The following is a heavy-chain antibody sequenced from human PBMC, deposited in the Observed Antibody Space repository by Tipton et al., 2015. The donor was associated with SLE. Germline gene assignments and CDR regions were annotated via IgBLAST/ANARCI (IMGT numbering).Heavy chain of an antibody. CDR2: IHSSGST. CDR1: GGSINSYY. D-gene: IGHD3-16*01. CDR3: ARSDGGY. V-gene: IGHV4-59*01. J-gene: IGHJ4*02. Sequence: TLSLTCTVSGGSINSYYWSWIRQPPGKGLEWIGYIHSSGSTNYNSSLESRVTISIDTSRNQFSLKLTSVTAADTAVYYCARSDGGYWGQGTLVNVSS.